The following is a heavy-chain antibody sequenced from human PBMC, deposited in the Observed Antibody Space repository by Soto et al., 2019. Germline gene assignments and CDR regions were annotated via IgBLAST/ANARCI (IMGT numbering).Heavy chain of an antibody. CDR2: IWYDGSNK. V-gene: IGHV3-33*01. J-gene: IGHJ6*02. CDR3: ARDAAVADAYYYYYGMDV. D-gene: IGHD6-19*01. Sequence: GGSLRLSCAASGFAFSSYGMNWVRQAPGKGLEWVALIWYDGSNKYYADSVKGRFTISRDNSKNTLFLQMNSLRAEDTAVYYCARDAAVADAYYYYYGMDVWGQGTTVTVSS. CDR1: GFAFSSYG.